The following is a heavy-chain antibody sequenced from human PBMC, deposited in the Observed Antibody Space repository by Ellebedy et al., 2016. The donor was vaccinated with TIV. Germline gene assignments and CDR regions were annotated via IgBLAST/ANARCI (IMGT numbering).Heavy chain of an antibody. CDR3: ATRSLRITMVRGDPYYYYGMDV. J-gene: IGHJ6*02. V-gene: IGHV1-46*01. Sequence: ASVKVSCKASGYTFTGYYMHWVRQAPGQGLEWMGIINPSGGTTSYAQKFQGRVTMTRDTSTSTVYMELSSLRSEDTALYHCATRSLRITMVRGDPYYYYGMDVWGPGTTVTVSS. CDR2: INPSGGTT. D-gene: IGHD3-10*01. CDR1: GYTFTGYY.